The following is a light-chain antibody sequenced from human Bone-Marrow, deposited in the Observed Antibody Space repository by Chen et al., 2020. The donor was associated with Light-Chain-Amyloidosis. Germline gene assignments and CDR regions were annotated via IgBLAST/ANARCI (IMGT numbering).Light chain of an antibody. J-gene: IGLJ2*01. V-gene: IGLV3-25*03. CDR3: QSADSSGTYEVI. CDR2: RDT. CDR1: DLPTKY. Sequence: SYELTQPPSVSVSPGQTARITCSGDDLPTKYAYWYQQKPGQDPVLVIHRDTERPSGISERFSGSSSGTTATLTISGVQAEDEADYHCQSADSSGTYEVILGGGTKLTVL.